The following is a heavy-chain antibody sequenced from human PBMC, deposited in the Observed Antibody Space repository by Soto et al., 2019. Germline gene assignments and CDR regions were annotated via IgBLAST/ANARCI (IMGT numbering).Heavy chain of an antibody. Sequence: GGSLRLSCAASGFTVSSNYMSWVRQAPGKGLEWVSVIYSGGSTYYADSVKGRCTISRDNSKNTLYLQMNSLRAEDTAVYYCARANYGDALDYWGQGTLVTVSS. J-gene: IGHJ4*02. CDR3: ARANYGDALDY. CDR1: GFTVSSNY. D-gene: IGHD4-17*01. V-gene: IGHV3-66*01. CDR2: IYSGGST.